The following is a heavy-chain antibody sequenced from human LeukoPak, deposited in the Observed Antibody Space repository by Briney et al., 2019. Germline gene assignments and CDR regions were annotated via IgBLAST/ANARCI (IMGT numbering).Heavy chain of an antibody. CDR2: INHSGST. V-gene: IGHV4-34*01. D-gene: IGHD3-10*01. J-gene: IGHJ3*02. CDR3: AYYYGSGSSPDAFDT. Sequence: PSETLSLTCAVYGGSFSGYYWSSIRQPPGKGQEWIGEINHSGSTNYNPSLKSRVTISVDTSKNQFSLKLSSVTAADTAVYYCAYYYGSGSSPDAFDTWGQGTMVTVSS. CDR1: GGSFSGYY.